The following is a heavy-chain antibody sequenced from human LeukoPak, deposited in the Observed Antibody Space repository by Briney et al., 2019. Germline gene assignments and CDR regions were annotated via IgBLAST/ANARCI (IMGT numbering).Heavy chain of an antibody. CDR2: IYPGDSDT. CDR1: GYSFTSYW. J-gene: IGHJ3*02. V-gene: IGHV5-51*01. CDR3: ARQRRYFDWLDAFDI. Sequence: GESLKISCKGSGYSFTSYWIGWVRQMPGKGLEWMGIIYPGDSDTRYSPSFQGQVTISADKSISTAYLQWSSLKASDTAMYYCARQRRYFDWLDAFDIWGQGTMVTVSS. D-gene: IGHD3-9*01.